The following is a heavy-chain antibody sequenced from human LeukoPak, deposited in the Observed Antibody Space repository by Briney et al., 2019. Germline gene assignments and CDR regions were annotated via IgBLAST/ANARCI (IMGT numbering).Heavy chain of an antibody. D-gene: IGHD3-22*01. Sequence: GASVKVSCKASGYTFTSYGISWVRQAPGQGLEWMGWMSAYNGNTNYAQKLQGRVTMTTDTSTSTAYMELRSLRSDDTAVYYCANTYYYDSSGQNWGQGTLVTVSS. J-gene: IGHJ4*02. CDR3: ANTYYYDSSGQN. V-gene: IGHV1-18*01. CDR1: GYTFTSYG. CDR2: MSAYNGNT.